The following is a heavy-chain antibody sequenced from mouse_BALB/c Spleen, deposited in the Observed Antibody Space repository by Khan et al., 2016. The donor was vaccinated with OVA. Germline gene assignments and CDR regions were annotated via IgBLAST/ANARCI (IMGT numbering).Heavy chain of an antibody. Sequence: EVQLVESGPDLVKPSQSLSLTCTVTGYSITSGYSWHWIRQFPGNKLEWMGYIHYSGSPNYNPSLKSRISITRDTSKNQLFLQLNSVTTEDTATYYCARSGTTVVAYWYFDVWGSGTTVTVSS. V-gene: IGHV3-1*02. J-gene: IGHJ1*01. CDR1: GYSITSGYS. CDR3: ARSGTTVVAYWYFDV. D-gene: IGHD1-1*01. CDR2: IHYSGSP.